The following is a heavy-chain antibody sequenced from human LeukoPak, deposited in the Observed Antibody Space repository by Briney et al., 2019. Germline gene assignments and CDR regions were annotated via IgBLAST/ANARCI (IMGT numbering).Heavy chain of an antibody. CDR1: GFTFSSYW. V-gene: IGHV3-30-3*01. Sequence: GGSLRLSCAASGFTFSSYWMTWVRQAPGKGLEWVAVISYDGSNKYYADSVKGRFTISRDNSKNTLYLQMNSLRAEDTAVYYCARGYAPLRFLEWRRTYYFDYWGQGTLVTVSS. D-gene: IGHD3-3*01. J-gene: IGHJ4*02. CDR3: ARGYAPLRFLEWRRTYYFDY. CDR2: ISYDGSNK.